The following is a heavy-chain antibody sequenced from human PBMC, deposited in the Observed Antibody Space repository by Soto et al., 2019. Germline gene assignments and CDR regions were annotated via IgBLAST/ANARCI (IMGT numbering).Heavy chain of an antibody. CDR1: GYTFTSYD. J-gene: IGHJ4*02. V-gene: IGHV1-8*01. CDR3: ARGITIFGVVPG. CDR2: MNPNSGNT. Sequence: QVQLVQSGAEVKKPGASVKVSCKASGYTFTSYDINWVRQATGQGLEWMGWMNPNSGNTGYAQKFQGRVTMTRNTSISTAYIELSSLRSEDTAVSYCARGITIFGVVPGWGQGTLVTVSS. D-gene: IGHD3-3*01.